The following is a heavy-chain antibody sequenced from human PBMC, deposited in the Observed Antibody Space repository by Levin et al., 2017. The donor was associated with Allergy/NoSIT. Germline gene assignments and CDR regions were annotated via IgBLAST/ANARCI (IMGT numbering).Heavy chain of an antibody. CDR3: GRDRGNTVTTN. CDR1: GFTFSSYW. V-gene: IGHV3-7*01. J-gene: IGHJ4*02. CDR2: IKPDGSEK. Sequence: PGGSLRLSCAASGFTFSSYWMSWVRQAPGKGLEWVANIKPDGSEKYYVDSVKGRLTISRDNAKNSLYLQMNSLRAEDTAVYYCGRDRGNTVTTNWGQGTLVTVSS. D-gene: IGHD4-11*01.